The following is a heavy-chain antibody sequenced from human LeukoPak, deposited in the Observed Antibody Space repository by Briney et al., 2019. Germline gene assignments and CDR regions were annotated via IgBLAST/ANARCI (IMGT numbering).Heavy chain of an antibody. CDR3: AGGGYSSGWCYEY. D-gene: IGHD6-19*01. Sequence: PGGSLRLSCAASGFTFSSYAMSWVRQAPGKGLEWVSAISGSGGSTYYADSVKGRFTISRDNSKNTVYLQMNSLRVEDTAVYYCAGGGYSSGWCYEYWGQGTLVTVSS. CDR1: GFTFSSYA. J-gene: IGHJ4*02. V-gene: IGHV3-23*01. CDR2: ISGSGGST.